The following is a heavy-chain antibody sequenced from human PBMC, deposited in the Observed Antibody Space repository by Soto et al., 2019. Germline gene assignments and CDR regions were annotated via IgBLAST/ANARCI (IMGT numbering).Heavy chain of an antibody. J-gene: IGHJ6*02. V-gene: IGHV1-18*01. Sequence: QVQLVQSGAEVKKPGASVKVSCKASGYTFTSYGIIWVRQAPGQGLEWMGWISAYNGNTNYAQSLQGRVTMTTDTSKSTAYMELRSLRSDDTAVYYCARDPYNVLMVSAPNLYGMDVWGQGTTVTVSS. D-gene: IGHD2-8*01. CDR3: ARDPYNVLMVSAPNLYGMDV. CDR1: GYTFTSYG. CDR2: ISAYNGNT.